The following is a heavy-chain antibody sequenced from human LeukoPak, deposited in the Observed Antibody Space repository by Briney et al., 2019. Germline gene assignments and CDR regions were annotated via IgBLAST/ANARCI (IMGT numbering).Heavy chain of an antibody. J-gene: IGHJ4*02. CDR1: GFTFSSYG. Sequence: QPGGSLRLSCAASGFTFSSYGMHWVRQAPGKGLEWVAVISYDGSNKYYADSVKGRFTISRDNSKNTLYLQMNSLRAEDTAVYYCAKDGDLWLQYYFDYWGQGTLVTVSS. CDR2: ISYDGSNK. CDR3: AKDGDLWLQYYFDY. D-gene: IGHD5-18*01. V-gene: IGHV3-30*18.